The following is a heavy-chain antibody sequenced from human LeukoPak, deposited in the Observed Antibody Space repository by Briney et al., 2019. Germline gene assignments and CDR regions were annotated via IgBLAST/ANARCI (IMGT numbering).Heavy chain of an antibody. CDR1: GGSISSYY. CDR2: IYYSGST. J-gene: IGHJ4*02. CDR3: ATSRAAADY. Sequence: ASETLSLTCTVSGGSISSYYWSWIRQPPGKGLEWIGYIYYSGSTNYNPSLKSRVTISVDTSKNQFSLKLSSVTAADTAVYYCATSRAAADYWGQGTLVTVSS. D-gene: IGHD6-13*01. V-gene: IGHV4-59*01.